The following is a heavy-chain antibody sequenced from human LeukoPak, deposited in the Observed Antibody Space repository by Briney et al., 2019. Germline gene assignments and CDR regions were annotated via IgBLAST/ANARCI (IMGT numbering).Heavy chain of an antibody. CDR3: AIATTGRGAFGS. J-gene: IGHJ4*02. D-gene: IGHD1-1*01. CDR1: GFTFSDFW. V-gene: IGHV3-7*01. Sequence: GGSLRLSCAASGFTFSDFWMSWVRQAPGMGLECVASTNEAGGDKLYVDSVKGRFTISRDNSKNSLSLQMNSLTAEDTAIYYCAIATTGRGAFGSWGQGTLVSVSS. CDR2: TNEAGGDK.